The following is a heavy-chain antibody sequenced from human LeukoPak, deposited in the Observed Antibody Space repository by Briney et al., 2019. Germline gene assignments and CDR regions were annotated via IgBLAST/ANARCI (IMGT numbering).Heavy chain of an antibody. J-gene: IGHJ3*02. CDR1: VGSFSGYY. D-gene: IGHD3-9*01. CDR3: ARRGGSRYDILTGRRAFDI. Sequence: SETLSLTCAVYVGSFSGYYWSWIRQPPGKGLEWIGEIHHSGSTNYNPSLKSRVTISVDTSKNQFSLKLSSVTAADTAVYYCARRGGSRYDILTGRRAFDIWGQGTMVTVSS. CDR2: IHHSGST. V-gene: IGHV4-34*01.